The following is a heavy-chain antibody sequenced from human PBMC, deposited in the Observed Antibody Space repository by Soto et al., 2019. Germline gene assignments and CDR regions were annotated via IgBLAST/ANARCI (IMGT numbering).Heavy chain of an antibody. CDR3: AREPASFAFDI. Sequence: QVQLQESGPGPVKPSQTLSLTCTVSGGSISSGDYYWSWIRQSPGKGLEWIGYINYNAITYYNPSLKSRVSISVDTSKNQFSLKLSSVTASDTAVYFCAREPASFAFDIWGQGTMVTVSS. V-gene: IGHV4-30-4*08. J-gene: IGHJ3*02. CDR2: INYNAIT. CDR1: GGSISSGDYY.